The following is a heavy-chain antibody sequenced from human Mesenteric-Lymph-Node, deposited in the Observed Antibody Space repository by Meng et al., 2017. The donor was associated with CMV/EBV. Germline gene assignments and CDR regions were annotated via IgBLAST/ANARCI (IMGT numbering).Heavy chain of an antibody. V-gene: IGHV1-69*06. CDR3: ARSGLIMFGELYWFDP. Sequence: SGGTFSSYAISWVRQAPGQGLEWMGGIIPIFGTANYAQKFQGRVTITADKSTSTAYMELSSLRSEDTAVYYCARSGLIMFGELYWFDPWGQGTLVTVSS. D-gene: IGHD3-10*02. CDR2: IIPIFGTA. J-gene: IGHJ5*02. CDR1: GGTFSSYA.